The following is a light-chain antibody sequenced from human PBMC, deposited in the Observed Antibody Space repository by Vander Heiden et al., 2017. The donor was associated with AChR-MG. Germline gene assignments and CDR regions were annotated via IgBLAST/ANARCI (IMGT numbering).Light chain of an antibody. Sequence: EIVLTQSPGTLSSSPGARATLSCTASQSVSSVYLSWDQQKPGQAPRVLIFVASSRATGIPDRVSGSGTGTDFTLTISRLGPEDFALEYCQRYGNSPPWTFGQGTKVEIK. CDR2: VAS. CDR1: QSVSSVY. CDR3: QRYGNSPPWT. V-gene: IGKV3-20*01. J-gene: IGKJ1*01.